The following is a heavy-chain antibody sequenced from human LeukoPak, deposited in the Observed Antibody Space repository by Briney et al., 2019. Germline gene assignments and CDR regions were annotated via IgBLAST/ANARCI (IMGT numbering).Heavy chain of an antibody. Sequence: GGSLRLSCAASGFTFSSYEMNWVRQAPGKGLEWVSYISSSGSTIYYADSVKGRFTLSRDNAKNSLYLQMSSLRAEDTAVYFCARDPGIAADGTVGYFDYWGLGTLVTVSS. CDR2: ISSSGSTI. V-gene: IGHV3-48*03. CDR3: ARDPGIAADGTVGYFDY. J-gene: IGHJ4*02. D-gene: IGHD6-13*01. CDR1: GFTFSSYE.